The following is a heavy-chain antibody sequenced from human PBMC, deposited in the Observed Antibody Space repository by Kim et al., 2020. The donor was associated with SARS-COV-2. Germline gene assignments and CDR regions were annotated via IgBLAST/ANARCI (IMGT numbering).Heavy chain of an antibody. Sequence: GGSLRLSCAASGFTFDDYAMHWVWQAPGKGLGWVSGISWNSGSIGYADSVKGRFTIFRENAKNYLYLQMNSLRAEDTALYYCAKGHLNTVQGGTGPGFD. D-gene: IGHD3-10*01. J-gene: IGHJ4*01. CDR1: GFTFDDYA. V-gene: IGHV3-9*01. CDR2: ISWNSGSI. CDR3: AKGHLNTVQGGTGPGFD.